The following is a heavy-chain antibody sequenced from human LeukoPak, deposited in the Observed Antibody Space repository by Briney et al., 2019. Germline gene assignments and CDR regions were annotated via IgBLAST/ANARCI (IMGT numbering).Heavy chain of an antibody. J-gene: IGHJ4*02. CDR1: GGTFSSYA. CDR2: IIPILGIT. V-gene: IGHV1-69*04. CDR3: ARDRSVSGGSIDY. D-gene: IGHD4-23*01. Sequence: SVKVSCKASGGTFSSYAISWVRQAPGQGLEWMGRIIPILGITNYAQKFQGRVTITADKSTSTAYMELSSLRSEDTAVYYCARDRSVSGGSIDYWGQGTLVTVSS.